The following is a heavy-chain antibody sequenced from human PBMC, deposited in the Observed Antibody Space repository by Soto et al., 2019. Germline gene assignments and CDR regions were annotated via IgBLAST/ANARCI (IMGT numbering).Heavy chain of an antibody. Sequence: ASVKVSCKVSGYTLTELSMHWVRQAPGKGLEWMGGFDPEDGETIYAQKFQGRVTMTEDTSTDTAYMVLSSLRSEDTAVYYCALGRGYSGYDSINWFDPWGQGTLVTVSS. D-gene: IGHD5-12*01. J-gene: IGHJ5*02. CDR2: FDPEDGET. V-gene: IGHV1-24*01. CDR3: ALGRGYSGYDSINWFDP. CDR1: GYTLTELS.